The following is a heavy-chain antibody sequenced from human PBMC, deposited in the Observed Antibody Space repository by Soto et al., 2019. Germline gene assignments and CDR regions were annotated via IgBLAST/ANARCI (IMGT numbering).Heavy chain of an antibody. V-gene: IGHV1-18*01. CDR2: ISAYNGNT. CDR3: ARDFGGGGYYYDSSGSGFDY. J-gene: IGHJ4*02. Sequence: ASVKVSCKASGYTFTSYGISWVRQAPGQGLEWMGWISAYNGNTNYAQKLQGRVTMTTNTSTSTAYMELRSLRSDDTAVYYCARDFGGGGYYYDSSGSGFDYWGQGTLVTVSS. CDR1: GYTFTSYG. D-gene: IGHD3-22*01.